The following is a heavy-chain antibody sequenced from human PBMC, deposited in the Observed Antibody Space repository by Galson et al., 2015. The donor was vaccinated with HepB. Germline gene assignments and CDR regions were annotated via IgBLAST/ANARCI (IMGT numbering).Heavy chain of an antibody. D-gene: IGHD2-15*01. J-gene: IGHJ4*02. V-gene: IGHV1-69*01. Sequence: SCKASGGAFSSYAISWVRQAPGQGLEWMGGIIPIFGTANYAQKFQGRVTITADESTSTAYMELSSLRSEDTAVYYCQACSGGSCYTGFDYWGQGTLVTVSS. CDR3: QACSGGSCYTGFDY. CDR1: GGAFSSYA. CDR2: IIPIFGTA.